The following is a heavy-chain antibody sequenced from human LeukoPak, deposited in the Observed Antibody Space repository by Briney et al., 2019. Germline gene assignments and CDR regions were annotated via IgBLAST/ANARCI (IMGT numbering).Heavy chain of an antibody. Sequence: PGGSLRLSCAASGFTFSSYEMNWVRQPPGKGPVWVSRINSDGTTTSYADSVKGRFTVSRDNAKNTLYLQMNSLRAEDTAVYYCARVGSGGNCNWGQGTLVTVSS. CDR3: ARVGSGGNCN. D-gene: IGHD2-15*01. V-gene: IGHV3-74*01. CDR2: INSDGTTT. J-gene: IGHJ4*02. CDR1: GFTFSSYE.